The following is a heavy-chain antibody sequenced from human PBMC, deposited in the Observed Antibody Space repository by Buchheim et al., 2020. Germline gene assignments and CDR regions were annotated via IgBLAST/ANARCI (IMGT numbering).Heavy chain of an antibody. D-gene: IGHD2-15*01. Sequence: QVQLQESGPGLVKPSQTLSLTCTVSGGSISSGSYYWSWIRQPAGKGLEWIGRIYTSGRTNYNPSLKSLVTLSVDTSKNQFSLKLSSVTAADTAVYYCARELGYCSGGSCYFFYYGMDVWGQGTT. CDR1: GGSISSGSYY. V-gene: IGHV4-61*02. CDR3: ARELGYCSGGSCYFFYYGMDV. J-gene: IGHJ6*02. CDR2: IYTSGRT.